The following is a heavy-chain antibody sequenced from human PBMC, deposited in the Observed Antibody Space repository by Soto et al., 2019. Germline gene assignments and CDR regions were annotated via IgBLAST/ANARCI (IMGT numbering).Heavy chain of an antibody. CDR3: ARATGTLRSRNCDY. D-gene: IGHD1-1*01. CDR1: GGSISTVGHY. CDR2: IYHTGST. J-gene: IGHJ4*02. Sequence: SETLSLTCSVSGGSISTVGHYWTWIRQPPGKGLEWIGSIYHTGSTYYSKSLRSRLTMSVDASKSQFSLRLSSVTAADTAVYYCARATGTLRSRNCDYWGQGSLVTVSS. V-gene: IGHV4-31*03.